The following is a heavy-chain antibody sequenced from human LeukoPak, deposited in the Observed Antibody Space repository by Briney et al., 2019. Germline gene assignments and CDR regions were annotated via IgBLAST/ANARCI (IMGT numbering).Heavy chain of an antibody. V-gene: IGHV3-11*01. J-gene: IGHJ4*02. CDR1: GFIFSDYY. D-gene: IGHD4-17*01. CDR3: ARDYGDYVHYFDY. Sequence: PGGSLRLSCADSGFIFSDYYMSWIRQAPGKGLEWVSYISYSGRTIYYADSVKGRFTISRDNVKNSLNLQMNSLRGEDTAVYYCARDYGDYVHYFDYWGQGTLVTVSS. CDR2: ISYSGRTI.